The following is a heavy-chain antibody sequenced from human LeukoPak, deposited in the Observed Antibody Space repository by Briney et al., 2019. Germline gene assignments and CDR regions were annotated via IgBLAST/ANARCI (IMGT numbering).Heavy chain of an antibody. CDR2: INPSGGST. J-gene: IGHJ4*02. Sequence: ASVKVSCKASGYTFTSYYMHWVRQAPGQGLEWMGIINPSGGSTSYAQKFQGRVTMTRDTSTSTVYMEPSSLRSEDTAVYYCARDAHIAAELNPFDYWGQGTLVTVSS. V-gene: IGHV1-46*01. CDR3: ARDAHIAAELNPFDY. D-gene: IGHD6-13*01. CDR1: GYTFTSYY.